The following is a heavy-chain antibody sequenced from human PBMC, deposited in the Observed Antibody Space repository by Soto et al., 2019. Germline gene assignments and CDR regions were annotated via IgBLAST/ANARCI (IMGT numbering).Heavy chain of an antibody. CDR3: VRDPPYCSGGTCYSVGFDF. J-gene: IGHJ4*02. CDR1: GFTFSNFG. D-gene: IGHD2-15*01. Sequence: AGGSLRLSCAASGFTFSNFGMHWVRQAPGKGLEWVTVIWSDGSTKYYSDSVKGRFTISRDNSENTLYLQMNSLRAEDTAVYYCVRDPPYCSGGTCYSVGFDFWGQGALVTVSS. CDR2: IWSDGSTK. V-gene: IGHV3-33*01.